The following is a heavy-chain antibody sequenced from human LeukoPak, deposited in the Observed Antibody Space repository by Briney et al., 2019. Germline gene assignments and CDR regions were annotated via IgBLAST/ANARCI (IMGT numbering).Heavy chain of an antibody. J-gene: IGHJ4*02. Sequence: SETLSLTCTVSGGSISSSSYYWGWIRQPPGKGLEWIGSIYYSGSTYYNPSLKSRVTISVDTSKNQFSLKLSSVTAADTAVYYCAREALDDSSGYSYFDYWGQGTLVTVSS. V-gene: IGHV4-39*07. CDR3: AREALDDSSGYSYFDY. CDR2: IYYSGST. D-gene: IGHD3-22*01. CDR1: GGSISSSSYY.